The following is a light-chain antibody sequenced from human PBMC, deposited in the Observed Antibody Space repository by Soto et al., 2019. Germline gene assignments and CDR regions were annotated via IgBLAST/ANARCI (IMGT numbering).Light chain of an antibody. V-gene: IGKV1-5*03. Sequence: DIQMTQSPSTLSASAGDRVTITCRASQSITSWLDGYQQKPGKAPKIMINKASTLENGVPERFSGSGSRTEITLTISSLQPDDFATYYGQQYDNYPYTVGQGTKLEIK. CDR1: QSITSW. J-gene: IGKJ2*01. CDR3: QQYDNYPYT. CDR2: KAS.